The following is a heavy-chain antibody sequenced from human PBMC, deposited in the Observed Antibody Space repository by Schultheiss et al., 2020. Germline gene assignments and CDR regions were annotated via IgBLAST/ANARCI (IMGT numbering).Heavy chain of an antibody. CDR2: ISGSGDST. Sequence: GESLKISCAASGFTFSSYAMSWVRQAPGKGLEWVSGISGSGDSTYYADSVKGRFTISRDNSKNTVHLQMNSLRAEDTAVYYCAKNYGYSYGLDWYFDLWGRGTLVTVSS. V-gene: IGHV3-23*01. CDR3: AKNYGYSYGLDWYFDL. J-gene: IGHJ2*01. D-gene: IGHD5-18*01. CDR1: GFTFSSYA.